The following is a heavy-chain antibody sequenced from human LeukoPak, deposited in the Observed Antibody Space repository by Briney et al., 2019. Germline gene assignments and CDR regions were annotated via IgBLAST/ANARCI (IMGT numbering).Heavy chain of an antibody. J-gene: IGHJ4*02. D-gene: IGHD1-26*01. CDR1: GYSVSSESAA. CDR2: TYFRSKWYY. CDR3: ARDPVGGSTIFDS. Sequence: SQTLSLTCAISGYSVSSESAAGNWIRQTPSRCLEWLARTYFRSKWYYDYALAVKGRITINPDTSKNQFSLQLNSVTPEDTAVYFCARDPVGGSTIFDSWGQGTLVTVSS. V-gene: IGHV6-1*01.